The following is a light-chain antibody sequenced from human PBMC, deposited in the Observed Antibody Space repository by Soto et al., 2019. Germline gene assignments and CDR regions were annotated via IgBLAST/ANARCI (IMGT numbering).Light chain of an antibody. J-gene: IGLJ2*01. CDR2: EVS. Sequence: QSALTQPPSASGSPGQSVTISCTGSISDVGANNYVSWYQQHPGKAPKLMIYEVSKRPSGVPDRFSGSKSGNTASLTVSGLQAEDEADYYCSSFAGSKVFGGGTKLTVL. CDR1: ISDVGANNY. V-gene: IGLV2-8*01. CDR3: SSFAGSKV.